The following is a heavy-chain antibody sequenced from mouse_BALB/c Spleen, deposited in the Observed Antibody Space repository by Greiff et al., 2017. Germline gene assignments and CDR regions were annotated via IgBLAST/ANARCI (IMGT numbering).Heavy chain of an antibody. V-gene: IGHV5-12-2*01. CDR3: ASITTAYYFDY. Sequence: EVHLVESGGGLVQPGGSLKLSCAASGFTFSSYTMSWVRQTPEKRLEWVAYISNGGGSTYYPDTVKGRFTISRDNAKNTLYLQMSSLKSEDTAMYYCASITTAYYFDYWGQGTTLTVSS. J-gene: IGHJ2*01. CDR1: GFTFSSYT. D-gene: IGHD1-1*01. CDR2: ISNGGGST.